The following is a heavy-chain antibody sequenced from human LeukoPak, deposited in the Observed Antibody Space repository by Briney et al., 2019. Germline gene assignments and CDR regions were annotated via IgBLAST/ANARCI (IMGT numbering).Heavy chain of an antibody. V-gene: IGHV5-51*01. CDR2: IYSGDSDT. J-gene: IGHJ4*02. CDR3: ARLPYSSSSLDFDY. CDR1: GYSFTSYW. Sequence: PGESLKISCKGSGYSFTSYWIGWERQMPGKGLEWMGIIYSGDSDTRYSPSFQGQVTISADKSISTAYLQWSSLKASDTAMYYCARLPYSSSSLDFDYWGQGTLVTVSS. D-gene: IGHD6-6*01.